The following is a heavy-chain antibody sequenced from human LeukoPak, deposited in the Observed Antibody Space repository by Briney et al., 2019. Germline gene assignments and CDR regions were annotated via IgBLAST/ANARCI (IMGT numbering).Heavy chain of an antibody. CDR3: AKTNGYYDY. Sequence: GGSLTLSCAPSGFTFSNYGMSWVRAPPGKGLEWVSGISGNGDNTYYADSVKGRSSIFRDNSKNTLYLQMDSLRAEDTAVYHCAKTNGYYDYWGRGTLVTVSS. J-gene: IGHJ4*02. D-gene: IGHD3-22*01. CDR2: ISGNGDNT. V-gene: IGHV3-23*01. CDR1: GFTFSNYG.